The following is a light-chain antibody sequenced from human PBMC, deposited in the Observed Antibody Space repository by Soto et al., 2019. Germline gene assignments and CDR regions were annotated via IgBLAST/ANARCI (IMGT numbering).Light chain of an antibody. CDR3: SSYAGSNNLV. Sequence: QSVLTQPPSASGSPGQSVTISCTGTSSDVGGYNYVSWYQHHPGQAPKLMIYEVSKRPSGVPDRFSGSKSGNTASLTVSGLQAEDEADYYCSSYAGSNNLVFGGGTQLTVL. CDR1: SSDVGGYNY. CDR2: EVS. J-gene: IGLJ2*01. V-gene: IGLV2-8*01.